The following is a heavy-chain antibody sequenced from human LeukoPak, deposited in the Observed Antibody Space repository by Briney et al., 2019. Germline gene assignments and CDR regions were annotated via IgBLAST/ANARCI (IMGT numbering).Heavy chain of an antibody. CDR2: INPNSGGT. CDR1: GYTFTGYY. V-gene: IGHV1-2*02. Sequence: ASVKVSCKASGYTFTGYYMHWVRQAPGQGLEWMGWINPNSGGTNYAQKFQGRVTMTRDTSISTAYMELSRLRSDDTAVYYCARGEDPRYCTGGSCYLPDYWGQGTLVTVSS. CDR3: ARGEDPRYCTGGSCYLPDY. J-gene: IGHJ4*02. D-gene: IGHD2-15*01.